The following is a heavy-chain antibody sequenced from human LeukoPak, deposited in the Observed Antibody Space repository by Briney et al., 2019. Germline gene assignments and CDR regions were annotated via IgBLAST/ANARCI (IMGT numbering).Heavy chain of an antibody. J-gene: IGHJ4*02. CDR2: VKSDGSA. CDR3: AREVASAAFDY. CDR1: GCTFSPYW. Sequence: GGSLRLSCAASGCTFSPYWMHWVRQAPGKGLVWVSLVKSDGSAMYADSVKGRFTISRDNAKNTLYLQMNSLRAEDTAVYFCAREVASAAFDYWGQGTPVTVSS. V-gene: IGHV3-74*03. D-gene: IGHD5-12*01.